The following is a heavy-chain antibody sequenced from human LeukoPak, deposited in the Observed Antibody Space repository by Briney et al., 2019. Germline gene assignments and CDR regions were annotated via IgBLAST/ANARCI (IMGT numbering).Heavy chain of an antibody. CDR1: GFTFSSYS. J-gene: IGHJ4*02. V-gene: IGHV3-21*01. D-gene: IGHD4-17*01. CDR2: ISSSSSYI. CDR3: ARETTVTSSFDY. Sequence: PGGSLRLSCAASGFTFSSYSMNWVRQAPGKGLEWVSSISSSSSYIYYADSVKGRFTISRDNAKKSLYLQMNSLRAEDTAVYYCARETTVTSSFDYWGQGTLVTVSS.